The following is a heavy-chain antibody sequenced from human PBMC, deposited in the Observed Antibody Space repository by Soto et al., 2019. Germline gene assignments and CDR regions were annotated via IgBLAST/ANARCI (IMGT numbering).Heavy chain of an antibody. CDR2: IYWDDDK. V-gene: IGHV2-5*02. J-gene: IGHJ4*02. D-gene: IGHD6-19*01. Sequence: QITLKESGPTLVKPTQTLTLTCTFSGSSLSSTSMALGWIRQPPGTALEWLALIYWDDDKRYSPFLKSRLTIAKDTSKNVVVLTMSNMDPVATARYYCAHIVVAGLGYYFDYWGQGTLVTVSS. CDR1: GSSLSSTSMA. CDR3: AHIVVAGLGYYFDY.